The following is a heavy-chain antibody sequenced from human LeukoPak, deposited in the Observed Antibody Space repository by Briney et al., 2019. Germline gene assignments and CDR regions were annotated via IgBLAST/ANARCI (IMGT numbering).Heavy chain of an antibody. V-gene: IGHV4-39*07. CDR1: GDSISRSRHF. J-gene: IGHJ4*02. Sequence: SETLSLTCNVSGDSISRSRHFWAWIRQSPGRGLEWIGYIYNSGSTYYNPSLKSRVTISVDTSKNQFSLRLSSVTAADTAVYYCARDRVTGTSSDFDYWGQGTLVTVSS. CDR2: IYNSGST. D-gene: IGHD1-7*01. CDR3: ARDRVTGTSSDFDY.